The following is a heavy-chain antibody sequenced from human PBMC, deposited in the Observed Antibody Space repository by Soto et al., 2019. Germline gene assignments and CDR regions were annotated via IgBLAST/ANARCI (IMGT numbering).Heavy chain of an antibody. CDR1: GFTISNFD. CDR2: ISYDGSNK. CDR3: AGGRAVGLPPGDY. Sequence: GGSLRLSCAASGFTISNFDMHWVRQAPGKGLEWVAVISYDGSNKYYADSVKGRFTISRDNSKNTLYLQMNSLRAEDTAVYYCAGGRAVGLPPGDYWGQGTLVTVSS. V-gene: IGHV3-30-3*01. D-gene: IGHD6-19*01. J-gene: IGHJ4*02.